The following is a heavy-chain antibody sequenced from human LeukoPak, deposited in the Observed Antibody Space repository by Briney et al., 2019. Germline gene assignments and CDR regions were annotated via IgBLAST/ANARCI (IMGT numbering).Heavy chain of an antibody. J-gene: IGHJ4*02. CDR3: AREKRELLPDQKTSREGSVFDY. D-gene: IGHD1-26*01. CDR1: GGSISSYY. CDR2: IYTSGST. Sequence: SETLSLTCTVSGGSISSYYWSWIRQPAGKGLEWIGRIYTSGSTNYNPSLKSRVTMSVDTSKNQFSLKLSSVTAADTAVYYCAREKRELLPDQKTSREGSVFDYWGQGTLVTVSS. V-gene: IGHV4-4*07.